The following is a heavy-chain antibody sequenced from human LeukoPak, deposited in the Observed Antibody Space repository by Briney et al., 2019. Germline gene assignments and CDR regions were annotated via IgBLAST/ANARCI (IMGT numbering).Heavy chain of an antibody. Sequence: GSLILSCAASGFTFSSYEMNWVRQAPGKGLEWVSYISSSGSTIYYADSVKGRFTISRDNAKNSLYLQMNSLRAEDTAVYYCARVVRDAFDIWGQGTMVTVSS. D-gene: IGHD1-26*01. CDR2: ISSSGSTI. J-gene: IGHJ3*02. CDR3: ARVVRDAFDI. CDR1: GFTFSSYE. V-gene: IGHV3-48*03.